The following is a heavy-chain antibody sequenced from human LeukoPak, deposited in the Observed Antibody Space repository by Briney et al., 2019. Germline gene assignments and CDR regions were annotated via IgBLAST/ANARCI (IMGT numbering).Heavy chain of an antibody. CDR1: GGSISTSSYY. J-gene: IGHJ4*02. Sequence: SETLSLTCTVSGGSISTSSYYWGWIRQPPGKGLEWIGSIYYSGSTHYNPSLKSRVSLSVDTSKNQFSLKLSSVTAADTAVYYCARDGGRYGSGSYYIWGNWGQGTLVTVSS. CDR2: IYYSGST. CDR3: ARDGGRYGSGSYYIWGN. D-gene: IGHD3-10*01. V-gene: IGHV4-39*07.